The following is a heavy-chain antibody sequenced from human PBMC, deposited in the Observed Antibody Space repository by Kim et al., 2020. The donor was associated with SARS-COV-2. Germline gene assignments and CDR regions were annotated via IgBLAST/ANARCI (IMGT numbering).Heavy chain of an antibody. CDR3: ARLRDYFDY. V-gene: IGHV4-39*07. Sequence: GGTYYTPSLKSRVTISVDTPKNQFSRKLSSVTAADTAVYYCARLRDYFDYWGQGTLVTVSS. CDR2: GGT. J-gene: IGHJ4*02.